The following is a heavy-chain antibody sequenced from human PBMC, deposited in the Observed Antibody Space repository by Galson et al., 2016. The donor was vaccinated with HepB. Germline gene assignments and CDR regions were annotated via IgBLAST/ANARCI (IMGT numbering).Heavy chain of an antibody. J-gene: IGHJ2*01. V-gene: IGHV3-23*01. CDR1: GFTFSSYA. CDR3: AKDRGLHHWFFDL. CDR2: ISDSGSTS. Sequence: SLRLSCAASGFTFSSYAMSWVRQAPGKGLEWVSGISDSGSTSYHTDSVKGRFTISRDSSENTLYLQMNSLRAEDTAVYYCAKDRGLHHWFFDLWGRGTPVTVSS. D-gene: IGHD2-15*01.